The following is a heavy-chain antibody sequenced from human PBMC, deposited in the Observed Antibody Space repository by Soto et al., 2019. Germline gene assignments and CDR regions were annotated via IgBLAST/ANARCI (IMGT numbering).Heavy chain of an antibody. V-gene: IGHV1-18*04. Sequence: ASVKVSCKASGYTFTSYGITWVRQAPGQGLEWMGWISAYNGHTKFAQNLQDRVTMTTDTSTSTAYMELYSLRSDDTAVYYCARDGARIRGSESDFDHWGQGNPGTVSP. J-gene: IGHJ4*02. CDR2: ISAYNGHT. CDR3: ARDGARIRGSESDFDH. CDR1: GYTFTSYG. D-gene: IGHD2-21*01.